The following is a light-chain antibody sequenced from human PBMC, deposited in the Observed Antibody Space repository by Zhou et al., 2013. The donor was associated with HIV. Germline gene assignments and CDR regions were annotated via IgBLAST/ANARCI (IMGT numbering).Light chain of an antibody. Sequence: DIQMTQSPSSVSASVGDRVTITCRASQGIKSWLAWYQQKPGQAPKLLIYATSSLQSGVPSRFSGSGSGTDFTLTISSLQPEDFATYYCQQANSFPFTFGPGTKSDIK. J-gene: IGKJ3*01. CDR2: ATS. V-gene: IGKV1-12*01. CDR3: QQANSFPFT. CDR1: QGIKSW.